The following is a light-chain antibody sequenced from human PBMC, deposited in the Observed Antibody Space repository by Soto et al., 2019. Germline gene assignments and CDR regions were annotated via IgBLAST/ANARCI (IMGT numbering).Light chain of an antibody. CDR1: QSVSSSY. CDR3: QHYGSSRT. CDR2: DAS. J-gene: IGKJ1*01. Sequence: EIVLTQSPGTLSLSPGERATLSCRASQSVSSSYLAWYQQKPGQAPRLLIYDASTRATGIPDRFSGSGSGTDFTLTISRLESEDFAVYYCQHYGSSRTFGLGTKVKSN. V-gene: IGKV3-20*01.